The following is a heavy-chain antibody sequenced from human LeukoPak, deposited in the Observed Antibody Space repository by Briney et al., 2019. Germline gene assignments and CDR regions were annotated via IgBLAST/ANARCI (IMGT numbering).Heavy chain of an antibody. D-gene: IGHD2-2*01. CDR3: AKSQRNDQQVVQRIDY. Sequence: ASVKVSCKVSGYTLTELSMHWVRQAPGKGLEWMGGFDPEDGETIYAQKFQGRVTMTEDTSTDTAYMELSSLRSEDTAVYYCAKSQRNDQQVVQRIDYWGQGTLVTVSS. CDR2: FDPEDGET. CDR1: GYTLTELS. J-gene: IGHJ4*02. V-gene: IGHV1-24*01.